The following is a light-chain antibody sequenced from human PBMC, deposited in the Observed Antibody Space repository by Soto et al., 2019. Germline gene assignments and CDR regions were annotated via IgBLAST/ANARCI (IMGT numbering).Light chain of an antibody. V-gene: IGKV3-11*01. CDR1: QSVSTY. CDR3: QQRRNWPRT. CDR2: DAS. J-gene: IGKJ1*01. Sequence: EIVLTQSPATLSLSPGERAALSCRASQSVSTYLAWYRQKPGQAPRLLIYDASNRATGIPARFSGSGSGTDFTLTISSLEPEDFAVYFCQQRRNWPRTFGQGTKV.